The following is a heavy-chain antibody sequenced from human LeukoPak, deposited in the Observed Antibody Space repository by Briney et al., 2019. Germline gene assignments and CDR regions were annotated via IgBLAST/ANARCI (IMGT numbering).Heavy chain of an antibody. CDR2: IYNGVNT. Sequence: SETLSLTCTVSGASVSSASYWSWIRQPPGKEVEWIAHIYNGVNTNYNPSLKSRVTISVDTSKNQFSLRLNSVTAADTAVYYCARSRAFNSGAFDPWGQGSLVTVSS. J-gene: IGHJ5*02. D-gene: IGHD1-26*01. CDR3: ARSRAFNSGAFDP. V-gene: IGHV4-61*01. CDR1: GASVSSASY.